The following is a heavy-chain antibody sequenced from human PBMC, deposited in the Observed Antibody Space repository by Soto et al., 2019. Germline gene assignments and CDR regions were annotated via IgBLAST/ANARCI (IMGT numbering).Heavy chain of an antibody. CDR1: GYTFTSYG. D-gene: IGHD6-13*01. J-gene: IGHJ4*02. CDR3: GRDTAAAGIFDY. Sequence: QVLLVQSGAEVKKPGASVKVSCKASGYTFTSYGISWVRQAPGQGLEWMGWISAYNGNTNYAQKLQGRVTMTTDPSSSTAYMETRSLRSDDTAVYYCGRDTAAAGIFDYWGQGTLVTVSS. CDR2: ISAYNGNT. V-gene: IGHV1-18*01.